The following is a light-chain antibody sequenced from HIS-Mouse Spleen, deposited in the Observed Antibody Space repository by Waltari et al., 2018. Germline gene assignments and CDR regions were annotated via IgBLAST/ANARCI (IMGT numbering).Light chain of an antibody. Sequence: SYELTQPPSVSVSPGQTARITCSGDALPKTYAYWSQQKSGQAPVLVIYEDSKRPSGSPEGFSGSSSGTMATLTISGAQVEDEADYYCYSTDSSGNHRVFGGGTKLTVL. CDR1: ALPKTY. J-gene: IGLJ2*01. CDR3: YSTDSSGNHRV. CDR2: EDS. V-gene: IGLV3-10*01.